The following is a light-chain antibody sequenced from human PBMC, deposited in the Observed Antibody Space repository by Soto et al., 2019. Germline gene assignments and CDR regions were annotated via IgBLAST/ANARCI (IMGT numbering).Light chain of an antibody. V-gene: IGLV3-21*04. J-gene: IGLJ7*01. Sequence: SYELTQPPSVSVAPGKTAGITCGGNNIGSKSVHWYQQKPGQAPVLVIYYDSDRPSGIPERFSGSNSGNTATLTISRVEARDEADYYCQVWDSSSDHAVFGGGTQLTVL. CDR3: QVWDSSSDHAV. CDR1: NIGSKS. CDR2: YDS.